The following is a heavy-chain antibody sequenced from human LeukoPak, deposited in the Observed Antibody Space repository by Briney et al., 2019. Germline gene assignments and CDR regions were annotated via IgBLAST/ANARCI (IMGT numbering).Heavy chain of an antibody. Sequence: PSETLSLTCTVSGGSISSYYWSWIRQPPGKGLEWIGYIYYSGSTNYNPSLKSRVTISVDTSKNQVSLKLSSVTAADTAVYYCARRRFGELYPWGQGTLVTVSS. J-gene: IGHJ5*02. D-gene: IGHD3-10*01. CDR2: IYYSGST. CDR1: GGSISSYY. CDR3: ARRRFGELYP. V-gene: IGHV4-59*12.